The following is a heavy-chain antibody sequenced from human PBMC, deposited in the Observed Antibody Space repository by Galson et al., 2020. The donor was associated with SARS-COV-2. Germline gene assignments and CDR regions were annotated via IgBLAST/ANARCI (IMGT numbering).Heavy chain of an antibody. CDR2: ISYDGSGK. Sequence: GGSLRLSCAASGFTFSSYGMHWVRQAPGMGLEWVALISYDGSGKYYADSVKGRFTISRDNSKNTLYLQMNSLRAEDTAVYYCVKDRSGYMSGLDYWGQGTLVTVSS. D-gene: IGHD6-19*01. CDR3: VKDRSGYMSGLDY. V-gene: IGHV3-30*18. J-gene: IGHJ4*02. CDR1: GFTFSSYG.